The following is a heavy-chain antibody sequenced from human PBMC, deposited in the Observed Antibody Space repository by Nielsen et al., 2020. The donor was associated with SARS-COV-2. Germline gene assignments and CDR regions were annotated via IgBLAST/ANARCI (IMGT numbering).Heavy chain of an antibody. J-gene: IGHJ2*01. D-gene: IGHD6-19*01. CDR2: ISYDGSNK. V-gene: IGHV3-30*18. CDR3: AKDRAVADPYWYFDL. Sequence: GGSLRLSCAASGFTFSSYGMHWVRQAPGKGLEWVAVISYDGSNKYYADSVKGRFTISRDNSKNTLYLQMNSLRAEDTAVYYCAKDRAVADPYWYFDLWGRGTLVTVSS. CDR1: GFTFSSYG.